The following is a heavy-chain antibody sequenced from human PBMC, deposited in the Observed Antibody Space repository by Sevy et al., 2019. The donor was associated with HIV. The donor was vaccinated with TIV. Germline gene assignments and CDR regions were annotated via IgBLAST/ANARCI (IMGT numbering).Heavy chain of an antibody. V-gene: IGHV3-49*04. CDR1: GFTFGDYC. CDR3: MRWKGAQSIFDY. Sequence: GGSLRLSCTVSGFTFGDYCMSWVRQAPGKGLEWVAFLKSKAHGGTLDYAASVKGRFTISRDDSKNIANLQMNDLRTEDTAIYYCMRWKGAQSIFDYWGQGALVTVSS. CDR2: LKSKAHGGTL. D-gene: IGHD1-1*01. J-gene: IGHJ4*02.